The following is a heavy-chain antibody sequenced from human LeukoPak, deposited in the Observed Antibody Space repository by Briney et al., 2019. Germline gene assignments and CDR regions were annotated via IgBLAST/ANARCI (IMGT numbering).Heavy chain of an antibody. CDR2: IYYSGST. CDR1: GGSISSYY. J-gene: IGHJ5*02. D-gene: IGHD6-6*01. V-gene: IGHV4-59*01. Sequence: SETPSLTCTVSGGSISSYYWGWIRQPPGKGLEWIGYIYYSGSTNYNPSLKSRVTISVDTSKNQFSLKLSSVTAADTAVYYCARGVVAARFWFDPWGQGTLVTVSS. CDR3: ARGVVAARFWFDP.